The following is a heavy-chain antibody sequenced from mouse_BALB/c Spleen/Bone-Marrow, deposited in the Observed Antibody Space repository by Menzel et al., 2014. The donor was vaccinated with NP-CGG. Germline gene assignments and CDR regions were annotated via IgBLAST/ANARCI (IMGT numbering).Heavy chain of an antibody. J-gene: IGHJ3*01. Sequence: EVQLQQSGGGLVQPGGSMKLSCVASGFTFSNCWMNWVRQSPEKGLEWVAEIRLKSNNYETHYAESVEGRFTISRDDSKSSVYLQMDNLRAEDTGIYYCTDYSWFAYWGQGTLVTVSA. CDR3: TDYSWFAY. CDR2: IRLKSNNYET. V-gene: IGHV6-6*02. CDR1: GFTFSNCW. D-gene: IGHD1-1*01.